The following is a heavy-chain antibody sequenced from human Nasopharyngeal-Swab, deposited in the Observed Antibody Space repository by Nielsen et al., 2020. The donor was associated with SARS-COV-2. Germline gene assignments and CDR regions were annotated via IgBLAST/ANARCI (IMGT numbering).Heavy chain of an antibody. CDR2: INPSGGTT. V-gene: IGHV1-46*01. Sequence: ASVKVSCKASVYTFTSYYMHWVRQTPGQGLEWRGIINPSGGTTSYSQKFQGRVTMTRDTSTSTVYMELSSLRSEDTAVYYCARDGFWGLRLGELSLYLAGMDVWGQGTTVTVSS. J-gene: IGHJ6*02. CDR1: VYTFTSYY. CDR3: ARDGFWGLRLGELSLYLAGMDV. D-gene: IGHD3-16*02.